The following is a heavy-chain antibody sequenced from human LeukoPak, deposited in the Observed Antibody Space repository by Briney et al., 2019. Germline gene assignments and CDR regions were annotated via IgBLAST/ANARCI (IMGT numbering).Heavy chain of an antibody. D-gene: IGHD3-22*01. CDR1: GGTFSSYA. Sequence: SVKVSCKASGGTFSSYAISWVRQAPGQGLECMGRIIPIFGIANYAQKFQGRVTITADKSTSTAYMELSSLRSEDTAVYYCASGDSSGYSPLMDVWGQGTTVTVSS. J-gene: IGHJ6*02. CDR3: ASGDSSGYSPLMDV. CDR2: IIPIFGIA. V-gene: IGHV1-69*04.